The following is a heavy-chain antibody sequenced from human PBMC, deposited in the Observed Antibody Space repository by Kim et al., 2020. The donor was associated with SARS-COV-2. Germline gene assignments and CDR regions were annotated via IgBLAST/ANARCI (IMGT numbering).Heavy chain of an antibody. Sequence: GGSLRLSCAASGLTFVDSAFNWVRQAPGKGLEWVAVISYDGRNKDYAATVKGRFSIARDNSKTTLSLQMNSLRVEDTAVYYCSRGNYNESLSLSDYYNGMDVWGQGTTVIVSS. CDR2: ISYDGRNK. V-gene: IGHV3-30-3*01. CDR3: SRGNYNESLSLSDYYNGMDV. J-gene: IGHJ6*02. CDR1: GLTFVDSA. D-gene: IGHD3-22*01.